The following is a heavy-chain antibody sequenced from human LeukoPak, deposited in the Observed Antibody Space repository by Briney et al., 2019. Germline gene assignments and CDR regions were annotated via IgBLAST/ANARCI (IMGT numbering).Heavy chain of an antibody. J-gene: IGHJ4*02. CDR3: ARHPRGRYSYGDY. D-gene: IGHD5-18*01. Sequence: GGSLRLSCTASGITFSHYWMSWVRQAPGKGLEWVANIKQDGSEKYYVDSVKGRFTISRDNAKNSLYLQMNSLRAEDTAVYYCARHPRGRYSYGDYWGQGTLVTVSS. V-gene: IGHV3-7*01. CDR2: IKQDGSEK. CDR1: GITFSHYW.